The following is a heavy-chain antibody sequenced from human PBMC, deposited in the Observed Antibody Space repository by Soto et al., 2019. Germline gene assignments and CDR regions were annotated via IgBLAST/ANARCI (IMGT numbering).Heavy chain of an antibody. D-gene: IGHD2-21*02. CDR3: ARGGHIAVVTASFDY. Sequence: QVQLVQSGAEVKKPGASVKVSCKPSGYTLNTYYLHWVRQAPGQGLEWMGIIHPNGGGSTYAQKFLGRVTMTKDTSTSTVFMELSSQRAADTAVYYCARGGHIAVVTASFDYWGQGTLVTVSS. CDR2: IHPNGGGS. J-gene: IGHJ4*02. CDR1: GYTLNTYY. V-gene: IGHV1-46*02.